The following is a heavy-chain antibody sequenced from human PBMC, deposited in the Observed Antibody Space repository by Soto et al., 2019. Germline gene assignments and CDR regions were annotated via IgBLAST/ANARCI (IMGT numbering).Heavy chain of an antibody. Sequence: SVKTAYKGSGEACSCCSIRSQQQKPGQGLEWMGRIIPILGIANYAQKFQGRVTITADKSTSTVYMELSSLRSEDTAVYYCASLGHSSPLVEYYYYMDVWGKGTTVTVS. CDR2: IIPILGIA. V-gene: IGHV1-69*02. D-gene: IGHD6-13*01. CDR1: GEACSCCS. CDR3: ASLGHSSPLVEYYYYMDV. J-gene: IGHJ6*03.